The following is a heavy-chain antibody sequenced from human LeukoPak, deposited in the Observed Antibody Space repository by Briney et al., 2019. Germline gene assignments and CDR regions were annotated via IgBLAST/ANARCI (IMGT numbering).Heavy chain of an antibody. Sequence: PGGSLRLSCAASGFTFSDYYMSWIRQAPGKGLEWVSYISSSGSTIYYADSVKGRFTISRDNAKNSLYLQMNSLRAEDTAVYYCARPEDPYYYDILGAFDIWGQGAMVTVSS. J-gene: IGHJ3*02. CDR2: ISSSGSTI. CDR1: GFTFSDYY. CDR3: ARPEDPYYYDILGAFDI. D-gene: IGHD3-22*01. V-gene: IGHV3-11*04.